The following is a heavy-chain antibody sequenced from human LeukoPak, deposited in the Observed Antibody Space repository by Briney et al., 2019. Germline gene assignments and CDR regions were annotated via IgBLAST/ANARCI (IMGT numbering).Heavy chain of an antibody. D-gene: IGHD4/OR15-4a*01. Sequence: ASVKVSCKASGYTFTSYGISWVRQAPGQGLEWMGWISAYNGNTNYAQKLQGRVTMTTDTSTSTAYMELRSLRSDDTAVYYCARARPHRRLIYTTMQQHRFEPWDKGHLLTVSS. CDR1: GYTFTSYG. V-gene: IGHV1-18*01. J-gene: IGHJ5*02. CDR2: ISAYNGNT. CDR3: ARARPHRRLIYTTMQQHRFEP.